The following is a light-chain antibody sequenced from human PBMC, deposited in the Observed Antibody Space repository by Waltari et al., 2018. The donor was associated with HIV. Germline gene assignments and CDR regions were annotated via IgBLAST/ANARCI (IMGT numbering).Light chain of an antibody. V-gene: IGLV1-47*01. CDR2: RNK. Sequence: QSVLTQPPSASGTPGQRVTISCSGSSSNIGSNYGYWYQQLPGTAPKLLTYRNKQLPSGGPDRFSGCESGTSASLAISGLRSEDEADYYCAAWDESLSGLVFGGGTKVTVL. CDR3: AAWDESLSGLV. CDR1: SSNIGSNY. J-gene: IGLJ3*02.